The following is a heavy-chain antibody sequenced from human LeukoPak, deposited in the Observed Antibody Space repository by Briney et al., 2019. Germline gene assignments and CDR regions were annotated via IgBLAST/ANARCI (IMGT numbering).Heavy chain of an antibody. Sequence: ASVKVSCKASGYTFTGYYMHWVRQAPGQGLEWMGWINPNSGGTNYAQKFQGRVTMTRDTSISTAYMELRSLRSDDTAVYYCARGGLGSYYNRWFDPWGQGTLVTVSS. CDR2: INPNSGGT. D-gene: IGHD3-10*01. J-gene: IGHJ5*02. V-gene: IGHV1-2*02. CDR1: GYTFTGYY. CDR3: ARGGLGSYYNRWFDP.